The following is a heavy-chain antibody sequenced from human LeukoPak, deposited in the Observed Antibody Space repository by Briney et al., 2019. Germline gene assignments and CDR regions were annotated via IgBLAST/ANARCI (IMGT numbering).Heavy chain of an antibody. J-gene: IGHJ4*02. D-gene: IGHD3-10*01. Sequence: GGSVRLFCAASGFTFSDHFMDWVGQAPGKGLEWVGRARNKANSYSVEYAESVRGRFTISRDDSENSLYLQMNSVKTEDTAVYYCTREALNHGSGTYYIDSFDFWGQAAMATVSS. CDR1: GFTFSDHF. CDR3: TREALNHGSGTYYIDSFDF. V-gene: IGHV3-72*01. CDR2: ARNKANSYSV.